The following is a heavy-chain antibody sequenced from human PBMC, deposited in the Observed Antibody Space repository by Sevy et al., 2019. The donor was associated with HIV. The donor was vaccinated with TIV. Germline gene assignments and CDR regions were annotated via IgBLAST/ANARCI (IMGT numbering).Heavy chain of an antibody. J-gene: IGHJ6*02. D-gene: IGHD2-15*01. Sequence: GGSLRLSCAASGFPFSSYAMSWVRQAPGRGLEWVSTLIGGGRRTYYADSVTGRFIISRDNSRNTLYLQMNSLRAEDTAIYYCAKRRVQSGLSGGGANYGMDVWGRGTTVTASS. CDR3: AKRRVQSGLSGGGANYGMDV. CDR2: LIGGGRRT. CDR1: GFPFSSYA. V-gene: IGHV3-23*01.